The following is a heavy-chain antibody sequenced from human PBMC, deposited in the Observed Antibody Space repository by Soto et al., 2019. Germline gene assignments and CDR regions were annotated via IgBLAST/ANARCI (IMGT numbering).Heavy chain of an antibody. CDR2: INHSGST. D-gene: IGHD3-22*01. V-gene: IGHV4-34*01. CDR3: ASLSLYDSSGYYH. CDR1: GGSFSGYY. Sequence: PSETLSLTCAVYGGSFSGYYWSWIRQPPGKGLEWIGEINHSGSTNYNPSLKSRVTISVDTSRNQFSLKLSSVTAADTAVYYCASLSLYDSSGYYHWGQGTLVTVSS. J-gene: IGHJ5*02.